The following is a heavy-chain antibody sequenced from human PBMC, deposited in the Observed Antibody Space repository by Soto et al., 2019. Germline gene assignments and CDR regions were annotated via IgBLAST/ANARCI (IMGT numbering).Heavy chain of an antibody. CDR3: VRVAYGDLGG. J-gene: IGHJ4*02. D-gene: IGHD4-17*01. Sequence: EVQLVESGGGLVQPGGSLRLSCAASGFTFSSYWMHWVRQAPGKGLVWVSRIKSDGSDTSYADSVKGRFTISRDNAKNTLYLQMSILRADDTAVYYCVRVAYGDLGGWGQGTLVTVSS. V-gene: IGHV3-74*01. CDR1: GFTFSSYW. CDR2: IKSDGSDT.